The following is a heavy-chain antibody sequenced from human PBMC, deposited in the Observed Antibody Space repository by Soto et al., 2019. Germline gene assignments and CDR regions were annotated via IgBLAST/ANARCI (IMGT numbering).Heavy chain of an antibody. V-gene: IGHV4-34*01. J-gene: IGHJ6*02. CDR2: INHSGST. Sequence: SETLSLTCAVYGGSFSGYYWIWIRQPPGKGLEWIGEINHSGSTNYNPSLKSRVTISVDTSKNQFSLKLSSVTAADTAVYYCARGRQRGVLMVYVKYYGMDVWGQGTTVTVSS. D-gene: IGHD2-8*01. CDR1: GGSFSGYY. CDR3: ARGRQRGVLMVYVKYYGMDV.